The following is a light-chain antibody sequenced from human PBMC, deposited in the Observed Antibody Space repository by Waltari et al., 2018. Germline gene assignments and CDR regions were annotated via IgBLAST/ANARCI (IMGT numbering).Light chain of an antibody. V-gene: IGLV2-14*01. CDR2: EVS. J-gene: IGLJ3*02. CDR3: SSYTSSSTL. CDR1: SSDVGGYNY. Sequence: QSALTQPASVSGSPGQSITISCTGTSSDVGGYNYASCYQQHPGKAPKLMIYEVSNRPSGVSNRFSGSKSGNTASLTISGLQTEDEADYYCSSYTSSSTLFGGGTKLTVL.